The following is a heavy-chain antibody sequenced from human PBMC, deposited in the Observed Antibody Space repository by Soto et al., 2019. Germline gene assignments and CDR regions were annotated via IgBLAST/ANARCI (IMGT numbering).Heavy chain of an antibody. CDR2: ISYDGNNK. D-gene: IGHD1-1*01. CDR1: GFTFKSYG. CDR3: AKEGLYKTLDY. J-gene: IGHJ4*02. V-gene: IGHV3-30*18. Sequence: QVQLVESGGGVVQPGRSLRLSCAASGFTFKSYGMHWVRQAPGKGLEWVAVISYDGNNKYYADSVKGRFTISRDIPKNTLYLQLNSLRADDTAVYYCAKEGLYKTLDYWGQGTLVTVSS.